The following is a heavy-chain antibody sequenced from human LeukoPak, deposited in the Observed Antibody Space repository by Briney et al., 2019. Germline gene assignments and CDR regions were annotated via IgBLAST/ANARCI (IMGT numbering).Heavy chain of an antibody. CDR3: ARYYDFWSGYYTYYYMDV. CDR1: GFTFSTYA. J-gene: IGHJ6*03. D-gene: IGHD3-3*01. Sequence: GGSLRLSCAASGFTFSTYAMGWVRQAPGKGLEWVSSISSSSSYIYYADSVKGRFTISRDNAKNSLYLQMNSLRAEDTAVYYCARYYDFWSGYYTYYYMDVWGKGTTVTVSS. V-gene: IGHV3-21*01. CDR2: ISSSSSYI.